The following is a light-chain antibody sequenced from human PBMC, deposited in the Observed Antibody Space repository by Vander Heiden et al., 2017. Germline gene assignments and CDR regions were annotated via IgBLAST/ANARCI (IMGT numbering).Light chain of an antibody. J-gene: IGLJ2*01. CDR1: SNDIGGYKY. V-gene: IGLV2-14*01. CDR3: SSYTGITSYVI. Sequence: QSALTQPAPVSRSPGQPTTISCTGSSNDIGGYKYVSWYQQHPGKAPKLIIFDVSYRPSGVSNRFSGSKSGNTASLTLSGLQAEDEADYFCSSYTGITSYVIFGGGTKLTVL. CDR2: DVS.